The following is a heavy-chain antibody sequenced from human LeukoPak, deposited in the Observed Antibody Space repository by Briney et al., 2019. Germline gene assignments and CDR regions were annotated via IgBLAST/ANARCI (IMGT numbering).Heavy chain of an antibody. CDR1: GLTFDDYA. V-gene: IGHV3-43*02. J-gene: IGHJ4*02. Sequence: GGSLRLSCAASGLTFDDYAMHWVRQAPGKGLEWVSLISADGDKTYYADSVKGRFTISRDDSKTSLYLQMNSLRTEDTALYYCAQDIGDFDVLTAYYGFDHWGREPWSPSPQ. CDR2: ISADGDKT. D-gene: IGHD3-9*01. CDR3: AQDIGDFDVLTAYYGFDH.